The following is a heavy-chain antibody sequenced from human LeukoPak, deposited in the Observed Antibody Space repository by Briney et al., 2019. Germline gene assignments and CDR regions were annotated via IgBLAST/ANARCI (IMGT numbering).Heavy chain of an antibody. CDR3: APSVRSGGSYYFDY. V-gene: IGHV1-46*01. D-gene: IGHD2-15*01. CDR1: GDSFTKYY. Sequence: ASVKVSCKVSGDSFTKYYMHWVRQAPGQGLEWMGIINPSDGSTTYTQKFQGRVIMTTDTSTSTVNMELSSLRSGDTAVYYCAPSVRSGGSYYFDYWGQGTLVTVSS. CDR2: INPSDGST. J-gene: IGHJ4*02.